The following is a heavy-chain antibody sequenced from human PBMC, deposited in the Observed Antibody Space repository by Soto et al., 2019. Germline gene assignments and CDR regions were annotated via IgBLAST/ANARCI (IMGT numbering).Heavy chain of an antibody. CDR2: IYGGGTT. V-gene: IGHV3-53*01. D-gene: IGHD6-19*01. J-gene: IGHJ4*02. Sequence: EVQLVESGGGLIQPGGSLRLSCAASGFAVSSKYMNWVRQAPGKGLEWVSVIYGGGTTYYADSVKGRFTISRDTSKNTLYLQMNSLRAEDTAVYYCVQTTGWPGFDVWGQGTLVTVSS. CDR3: VQTTGWPGFDV. CDR1: GFAVSSKY.